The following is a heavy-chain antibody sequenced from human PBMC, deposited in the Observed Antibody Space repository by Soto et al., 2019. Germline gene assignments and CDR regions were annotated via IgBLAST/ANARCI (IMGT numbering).Heavy chain of an antibody. J-gene: IGHJ4*02. Sequence: QVQLVQSGDEVKKPGASVRVACRASGYTFTTYGISWVRQAPGQGLEWMGWISTDRGHTNYAQRFQGRVTMTKDASTRTAYMELRSLRSDDTAVYYCASNYDILTGLGGYFDYWGQGTLVTVSS. CDR3: ASNYDILTGLGGYFDY. CDR1: GYTFTTYG. CDR2: ISTDRGHT. V-gene: IGHV1-18*01. D-gene: IGHD3-9*01.